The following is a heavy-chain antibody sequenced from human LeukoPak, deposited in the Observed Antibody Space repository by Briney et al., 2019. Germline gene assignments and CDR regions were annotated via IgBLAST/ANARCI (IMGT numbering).Heavy chain of an antibody. D-gene: IGHD2-15*01. CDR1: GGSFSSSSYY. V-gene: IGHV4-39*01. CDR3: ARQGRSSGFGHFDY. J-gene: IGHJ4*02. Sequence: PSETLSLTCTVSGGSFSSSSYYWGWIRQPPGKGLEWIGNLYYSGSTYYNPSLKSRVTISVDTSKNQFSLKLSSVTAADTAVYYCARQGRSSGFGHFDYWGQGTLVTVPS. CDR2: LYYSGST.